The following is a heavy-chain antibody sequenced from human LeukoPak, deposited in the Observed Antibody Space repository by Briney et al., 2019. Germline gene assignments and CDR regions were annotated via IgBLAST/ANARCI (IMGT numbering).Heavy chain of an antibody. CDR2: IDPTGGST. CDR3: ARDGCSSTRCSAGGNWFDP. J-gene: IGHJ5*02. V-gene: IGHV1-46*01. D-gene: IGHD2-2*01. Sequence: ASVKVSCKASGYFFTNYHMHWVRQAPGQGLEWMGIIDPTGGSTTYPQTFQGRVTMTRDTSTSTDHMELSSLRSEDTAMYYCARDGCSSTRCSAGGNWFDPWGQGTLVTVSS. CDR1: GYFFTNYH.